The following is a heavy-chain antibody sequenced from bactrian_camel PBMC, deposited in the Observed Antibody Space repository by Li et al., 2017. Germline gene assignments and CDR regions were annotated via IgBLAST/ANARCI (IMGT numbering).Heavy chain of an antibody. CDR1: RYGYEEYC. V-gene: IGHV3S63*01. Sequence: HVQLVESGGGSVQAGGSLTLSCAISRYGYEEYCLGWFRQAPGEERDGVAVIDKDGSTGYADSAKGRFTISRDNAVNTVYLQMNSLKSEDTGVYYCVREPDSGGPLGQGTQVTVS. CDR2: IDKDGST. J-gene: IGHJ4*01.